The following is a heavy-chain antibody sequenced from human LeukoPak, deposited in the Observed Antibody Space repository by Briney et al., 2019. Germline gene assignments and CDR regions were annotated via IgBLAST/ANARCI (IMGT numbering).Heavy chain of an antibody. D-gene: IGHD6-19*01. V-gene: IGHV3-64*05. Sequence: GGSLRLSCSVSGFTFSNYAMHWVRQAPGKGLEYVSGISSNGGRTYYADSVKGRFIISRDNSKNTMYVQMSTLRVEDTAVYYCVKDPHSSGRYYFDYWGQGTLVTVSS. CDR1: GFTFSNYA. J-gene: IGHJ4*02. CDR2: ISSNGGRT. CDR3: VKDPHSSGRYYFDY.